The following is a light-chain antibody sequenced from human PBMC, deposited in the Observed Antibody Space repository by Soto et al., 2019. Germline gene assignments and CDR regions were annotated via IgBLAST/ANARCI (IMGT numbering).Light chain of an antibody. V-gene: IGLV2-8*01. CDR3: SSYAGSNNRV. CDR1: SSDVGAYDY. J-gene: IGLJ2*01. Sequence: QSALTQPPSASGSPGQSVTISCTGTSSDVGAYDYVSWYQQHPGKAPKLMIYEVYKRPSGVPDRFSGSKSGNTASLTVSGPQPEDEADYYCSSYAGSNNRVFGGGTKLTVL. CDR2: EVY.